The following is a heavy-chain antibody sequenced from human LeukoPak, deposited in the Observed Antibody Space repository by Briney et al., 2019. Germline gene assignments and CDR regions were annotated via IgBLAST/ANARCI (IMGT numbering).Heavy chain of an antibody. CDR1: GGSISSSSYY. J-gene: IGHJ6*04. V-gene: IGHV4-61*05. Sequence: SETLSLTCTVSGGSISSSSYYWGWIRQPPGKGLEWIAQIHTSGSTNFNPSLKSRVSISMDTPNNQFSLMISSVTAADTAVYYCAKPPPVTMVRGVPRDVWGKGTTVTVSS. CDR2: IHTSGST. D-gene: IGHD3-10*01. CDR3: AKPPPVTMVRGVPRDV.